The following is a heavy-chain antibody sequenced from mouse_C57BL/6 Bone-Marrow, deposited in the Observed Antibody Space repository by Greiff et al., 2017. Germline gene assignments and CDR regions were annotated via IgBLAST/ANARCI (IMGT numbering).Heavy chain of an antibody. J-gene: IGHJ3*01. V-gene: IGHV1-64*01. CDR1: GYTFTSYW. CDR3: SRARFSASAY. CDR2: IHPNSGST. Sequence: QVQLQQPGAELVKPGASVKLSCKASGYTFTSYWMHWVKQRPGQGLEWIGMIHPNSGSTNYNEKFKSKATLTVDKSSSTAYMQLSSRTSEDSAVYYCSRARFSASAYGGQGTLVTVSA.